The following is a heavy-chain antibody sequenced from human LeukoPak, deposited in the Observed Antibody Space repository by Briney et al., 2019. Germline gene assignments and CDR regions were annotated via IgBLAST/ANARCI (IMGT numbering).Heavy chain of an antibody. D-gene: IGHD3-16*01. V-gene: IGHV3-74*01. CDR2: IRSDGRST. CDR1: GFMFNNDW. Sequence: GGSLRLSCAASGFMFNNDWMHWVRQAPGKGLVWVSRIRSDGRSTSYADSVKGRFTISRDNAKSMLYLQMNTVRAEDSALYYCARVISDLLDFDFDYWGQGTLVTVSS. J-gene: IGHJ4*02. CDR3: ARVISDLLDFDFDY.